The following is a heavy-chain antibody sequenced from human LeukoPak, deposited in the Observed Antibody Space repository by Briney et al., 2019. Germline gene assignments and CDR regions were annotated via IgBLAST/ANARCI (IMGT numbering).Heavy chain of an antibody. CDR2: IYDTGIS. J-gene: IGHJ2*01. CDR3: ARVQVVVAANRIDRWYFDL. D-gene: IGHD2-15*01. V-gene: IGHV4-59*01. CDR1: GGSTSGYY. Sequence: SETLSLTCTVSGGSTSGYYWSWIRQPPGKGLEWIGYIYDTGISNYNPSLKSRVTISIDTSKNQFSLNLTSVTAADTAVYYCARVQVVVAANRIDRWYFDLWGRGTLVTVSS.